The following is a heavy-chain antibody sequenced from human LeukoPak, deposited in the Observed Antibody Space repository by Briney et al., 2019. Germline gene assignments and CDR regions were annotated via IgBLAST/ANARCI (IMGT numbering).Heavy chain of an antibody. J-gene: IGHJ4*02. D-gene: IGHD3-16*02. CDR3: AKDFDYVWGSYRYDYFDY. Sequence: GGSLRLPCAASGFTFDSYAMSWVRQAPGKGLEWVSAISGSGGSTYYADSVKGRFTISRDNSKNTLYLQMNSLRAEDTAVYYCAKDFDYVWGSYRYDYFDYWGQGTLVTVSS. V-gene: IGHV3-23*01. CDR1: GFTFDSYA. CDR2: ISGSGGST.